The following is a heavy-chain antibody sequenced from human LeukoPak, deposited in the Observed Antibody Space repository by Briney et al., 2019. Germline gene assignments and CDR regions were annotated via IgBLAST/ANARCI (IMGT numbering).Heavy chain of an antibody. CDR2: ISHRGST. D-gene: IGHD3-3*01. CDR1: GGSISSYY. J-gene: IGHJ4*02. Sequence: SETLSLTCTVSGGSISSYYWSWIRQPPGKGLEWVGSISHRGSTYYNPSLRSRITISLDRSKQKFSLKLTSVTAADTAVYFCARGAEYYAIWRGYAGYSDYWGQGISVTVSS. CDR3: ARGAEYYAIWRGYAGYSDY. V-gene: IGHV4-38-2*02.